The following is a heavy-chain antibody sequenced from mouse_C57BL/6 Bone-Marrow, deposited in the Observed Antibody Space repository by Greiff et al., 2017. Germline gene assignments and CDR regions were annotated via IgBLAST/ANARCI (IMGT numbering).Heavy chain of an antibody. J-gene: IGHJ1*03. CDR1: GYTFTSYW. CDR3: ARPYYSNYWYFDV. CDR2: IYPGSGST. D-gene: IGHD2-5*01. V-gene: IGHV1-55*01. Sequence: QVQLQQSGAELVKPGASVKMSCKASGYTFTSYWIPWVKQRPGQGLEWIGDIYPGSGSTNYNQKFKSKATLTVDTSSSTAYMQLSSLTSEDSAVYYCARPYYSNYWYFDVWGTGTTVTVSS.